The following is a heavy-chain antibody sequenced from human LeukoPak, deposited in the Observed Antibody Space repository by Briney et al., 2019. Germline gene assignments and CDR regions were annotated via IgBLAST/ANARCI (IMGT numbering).Heavy chain of an antibody. J-gene: IGHJ4*02. CDR1: GFTFSSYS. V-gene: IGHV3-21*01. Sequence: GGSLRLSCAASGFTFSSYSMNWVRQAPGKGLEWVSSISSSSSYIYYADSVKGRFTISRDNAKNSLYLQMNSLRAEDTAVYYCAKERWLQSFDYWGQGTLVTVSS. CDR3: AKERWLQSFDY. CDR2: ISSSSSYI. D-gene: IGHD5-24*01.